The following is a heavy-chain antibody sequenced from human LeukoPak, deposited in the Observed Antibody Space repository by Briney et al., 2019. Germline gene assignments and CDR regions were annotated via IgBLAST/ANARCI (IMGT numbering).Heavy chain of an antibody. J-gene: IGHJ3*02. Sequence: GGSLRLSCAASGFTVSSNYMSWVRQAPGKGLEWVSVIYSGGSTYYADSVNGRFTISRDNSKNTLYLQMNSLRAEDTAVYYCARGYPGYSSGWYLCAFDIWGQGTMVTVSS. CDR2: IYSGGST. CDR1: GFTVSSNY. V-gene: IGHV3-66*01. CDR3: ARGYPGYSSGWYLCAFDI. D-gene: IGHD6-19*01.